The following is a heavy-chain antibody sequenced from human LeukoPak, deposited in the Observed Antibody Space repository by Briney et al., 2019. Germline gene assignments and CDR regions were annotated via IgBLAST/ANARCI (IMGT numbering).Heavy chain of an antibody. D-gene: IGHD6-6*01. Sequence: SVKVSCKASGGTFSSYAISWVRQAPGQGLEWMGRIIPIPGIANYAQKFQGRVTITADKSTSTAYMELSSLRSEDTAVYYCARDLDRPGYYGMDVWGQGTTVTVSS. CDR3: ARDLDRPGYYGMDV. V-gene: IGHV1-69*04. CDR1: GGTFSSYA. CDR2: IIPIPGIA. J-gene: IGHJ6*02.